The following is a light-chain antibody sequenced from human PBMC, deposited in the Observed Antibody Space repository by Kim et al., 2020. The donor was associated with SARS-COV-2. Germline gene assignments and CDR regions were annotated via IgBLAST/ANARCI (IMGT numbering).Light chain of an antibody. J-gene: IGLJ2*01. V-gene: IGLV3-1*01. CDR1: KLGDKY. Sequence: SQGQTASITCSGDKLGDKYAYWYQQKPGQTPVLVLYQDSKRPSGIPERFSGSNSGNTATLTISGTQAMDEADYYCQAWDSSTVVFGGGTQLTVL. CDR3: QAWDSSTVV. CDR2: QDS.